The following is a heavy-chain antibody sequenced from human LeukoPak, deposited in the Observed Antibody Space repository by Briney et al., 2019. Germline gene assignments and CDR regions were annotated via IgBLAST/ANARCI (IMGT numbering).Heavy chain of an antibody. Sequence: GESLKISCKGSGYSFPIYWIAWVRQMPGKGLEWMGIIYPGDSDTRYSPSFQGQVTISADKSISTAYLQWSSLKASDTAMYYCARPFDKSGSYFDYWGQGTLVTVSS. D-gene: IGHD1-26*01. J-gene: IGHJ4*02. V-gene: IGHV5-51*01. CDR1: GYSFPIYW. CDR2: IYPGDSDT. CDR3: ARPFDKSGSYFDY.